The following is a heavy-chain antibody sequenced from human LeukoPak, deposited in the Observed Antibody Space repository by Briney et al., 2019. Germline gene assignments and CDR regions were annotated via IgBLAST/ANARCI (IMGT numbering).Heavy chain of an antibody. CDR2: ISYDGSNK. Sequence: PGRSLRLSCAASGFTFSSYAMHWVRQAPGKGLEWVAVISYDGSNKYYADSVKGRFTISRDNSKNTLYLQMNSLRAEDTAVYYCARGREAGYCSGGSCHSGYFQHWGQGTLVTVSS. CDR3: ARGREAGYCSGGSCHSGYFQH. D-gene: IGHD2-15*01. V-gene: IGHV3-30-3*01. J-gene: IGHJ1*01. CDR1: GFTFSSYA.